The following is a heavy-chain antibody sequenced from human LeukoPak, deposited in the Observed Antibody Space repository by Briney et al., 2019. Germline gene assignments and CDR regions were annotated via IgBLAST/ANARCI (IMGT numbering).Heavy chain of an antibody. D-gene: IGHD6-13*01. V-gene: IGHV3-48*01. Sequence: GGSLRLSCAASGFTFSSHSMNWVRQAPGKGLEWVPYISSSSTIIHYADSVKGRFTISRDDAKNSLYLQMNSLRAEDTAVYYCAKVPRQHDNWFDPWGQGTLVTVSS. CDR3: AKVPRQHDNWFDP. J-gene: IGHJ5*02. CDR2: ISSSSTII. CDR1: GFTFSSHS.